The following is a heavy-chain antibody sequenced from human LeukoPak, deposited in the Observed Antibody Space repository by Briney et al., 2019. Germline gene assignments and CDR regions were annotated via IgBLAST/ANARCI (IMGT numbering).Heavy chain of an antibody. CDR1: GYTFTSYY. J-gene: IGHJ4*02. Sequence: ASVKVSCKASGYTFTSYYMHWVRQAPGQGLKWMGIINPSGGSTSYAQKFQGRVTMTRDTSTSTVYMELSSLRSEDTAVYYCARPDYSIAPGYSSSWYPYYFDYWGQGTLVTVSS. CDR3: ARPDYSIAPGYSSSWYPYYFDY. CDR2: INPSGGST. D-gene: IGHD6-13*01. V-gene: IGHV1-46*01.